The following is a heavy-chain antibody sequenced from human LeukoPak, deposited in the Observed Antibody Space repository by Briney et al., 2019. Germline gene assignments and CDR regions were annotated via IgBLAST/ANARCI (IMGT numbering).Heavy chain of an antibody. CDR3: ARHHGDYFLLDY. CDR1: GGSISSYY. J-gene: IGHJ4*02. CDR2: IYTSGST. V-gene: IGHV4-4*07. D-gene: IGHD4-17*01. Sequence: SETLSLTCTVSGGSISSYYWSGIRQPAGKGLEWIGRIYTSGSTNYNPSLKSRVTMSLDTSKNQFSLKLSSVTAADTAVYYCARHHGDYFLLDYWGQGTLVTVSS.